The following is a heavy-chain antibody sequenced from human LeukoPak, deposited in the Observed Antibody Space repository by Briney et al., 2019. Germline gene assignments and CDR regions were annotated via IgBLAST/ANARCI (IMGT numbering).Heavy chain of an antibody. CDR2: IIPIFGTA. Sequence: SVKVSCKASGGTFSSYAISWVRQAPGQGLEWMGGIIPIFGTANYAQKFQGRVTMTRNTSISTAYMELSSLRSEDTAVYYCARGKLWFDYWGQGTLVTVSS. CDR3: ARGKLWFDY. CDR1: GGTFSSYA. V-gene: IGHV1-69*05. J-gene: IGHJ4*02. D-gene: IGHD5-18*01.